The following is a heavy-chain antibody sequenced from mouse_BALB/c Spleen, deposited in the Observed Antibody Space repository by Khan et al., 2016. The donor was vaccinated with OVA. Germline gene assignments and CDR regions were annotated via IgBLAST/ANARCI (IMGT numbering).Heavy chain of an antibody. V-gene: IGHV2-5*01. CDR1: GFSLTSYG. CDR2: IWRGGST. Sequence: QVRLQQSGPGLVQPSQSLSITCTVSGFSLTSYGVHWVRQSPGKGLEWLGVIWRGGSTDYNAAFMSRLSITKDNSKSQVFFKMNSLQADDTAIYYCAKKITTVDYYAMDYWGQGTSVTVSS. J-gene: IGHJ4*01. CDR3: AKKITTVDYYAMDY. D-gene: IGHD1-1*01.